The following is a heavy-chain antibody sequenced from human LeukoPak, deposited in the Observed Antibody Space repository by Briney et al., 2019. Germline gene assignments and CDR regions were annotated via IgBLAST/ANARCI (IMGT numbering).Heavy chain of an antibody. V-gene: IGHV4-31*03. D-gene: IGHD3-16*02. CDR2: IYYSGST. CDR1: GGSISSGGYY. J-gene: IGHJ5*02. Sequence: SETRSLTCTVSGGSISSGGYYWSWIRQHPGKGLEWIGYIYYSGSTYYNPSLKSRVTISVDTSKNQFSLKLSSVTAADTAVYYCARVISNWFDPWGQGTLVTVSS. CDR3: ARVISNWFDP.